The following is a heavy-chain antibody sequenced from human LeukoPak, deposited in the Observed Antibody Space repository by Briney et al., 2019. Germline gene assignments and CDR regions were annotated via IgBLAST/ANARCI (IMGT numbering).Heavy chain of an antibody. CDR1: GFTFSSYW. Sequence: PGGSLRLSCAASGFTFSSYWMSWVRQAPGKGLEWVVNIKHDGSETHYVDSVNGRFTISRDNAKNSLYLQMNSLRAEDTALYYCARDRSDSPFDYWGQGTLVTVSS. V-gene: IGHV3-7*01. J-gene: IGHJ4*02. CDR3: ARDRSDSPFDY. CDR2: IKHDGSET. D-gene: IGHD2-15*01.